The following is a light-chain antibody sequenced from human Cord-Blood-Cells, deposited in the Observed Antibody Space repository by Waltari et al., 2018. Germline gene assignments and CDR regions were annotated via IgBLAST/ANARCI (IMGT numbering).Light chain of an antibody. CDR1: SSDAGGFNY. V-gene: IGLV2-14*01. CDR3: SSYTSSSTLVV. Sequence: QSALTQPASVSGSPGQSLPISCTGTSSDAGGFNYVSWYQQHPCKAPKLMIYDVSNRPSGVSNRFSGSKSGNTASLTISGLQAEDEADYYCSSYTSSSTLVVFGGGTKLTVL. CDR2: DVS. J-gene: IGLJ2*01.